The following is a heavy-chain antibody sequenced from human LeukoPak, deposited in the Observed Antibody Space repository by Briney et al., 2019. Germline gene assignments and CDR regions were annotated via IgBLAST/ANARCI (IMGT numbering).Heavy chain of an antibody. J-gene: IGHJ4*02. CDR1: GFTFSRYE. D-gene: IGHD6-19*01. CDR3: ARDGVAGFDY. Sequence: GGSLRLSCAASGFTFSRYEMNWVRQAPGTGLEWVSYISSSGITTYHADSVKGRFTTSRDNAKNSLYLQMNSLRAEDTAVYYCARDGVAGFDYWGQGTLVTVSS. V-gene: IGHV3-48*03. CDR2: ISSSGITT.